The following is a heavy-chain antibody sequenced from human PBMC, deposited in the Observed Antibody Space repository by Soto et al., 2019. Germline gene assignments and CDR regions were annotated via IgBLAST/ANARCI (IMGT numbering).Heavy chain of an antibody. CDR2: INHSGST. CDR3: AILYGNFDY. Sequence: ETLSLTCAVYGGAFSGYYWSWIRQPPGKGLEWIGEINHSGSTNYNPSLKSRVTISVDTSKNQFSLKLSSVTAADTAVYYCAILYGNFDYWGQGNLVTVSS. J-gene: IGHJ4*02. CDR1: GGAFSGYY. V-gene: IGHV4-34*01. D-gene: IGHD3-10*01.